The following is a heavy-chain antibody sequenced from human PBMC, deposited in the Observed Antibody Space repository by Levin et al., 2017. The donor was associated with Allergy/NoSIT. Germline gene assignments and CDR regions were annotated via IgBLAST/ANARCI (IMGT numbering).Heavy chain of an antibody. V-gene: IGHV1-2*02. Sequence: ASVKVSCKASGYTFTGHYMHWVRQTPGQGLEWMGWINPNSGGTYYAQKFQGRVTMTRDTSVRTAYMELSRLTSDDTGIYYCAKDKRSGRHGGELNYWGQGTQVTVSS. CDR2: INPNSGGT. CDR3: AKDKRSGRHGGELNY. J-gene: IGHJ4*02. CDR1: GYTFTGHY. D-gene: IGHD3-3*01.